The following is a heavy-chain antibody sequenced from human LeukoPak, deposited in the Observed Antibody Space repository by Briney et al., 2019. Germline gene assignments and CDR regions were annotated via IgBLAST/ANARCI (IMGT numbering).Heavy chain of an antibody. D-gene: IGHD5-18*01. CDR3: ARPGGYTYIDY. J-gene: IGHJ4*02. CDR1: GYSFTSYW. CDR2: IDPGDSDA. V-gene: IGHV5-51*01. Sequence: GESLKISCKASGYSFTSYWIGWVRQMPGKGLEWMEFIDPGDSDARYSPSFQGQVTISADMSISTTYLQWSSLKASDTAMYYCARPGGYTYIDYWGQGTLVTVSS.